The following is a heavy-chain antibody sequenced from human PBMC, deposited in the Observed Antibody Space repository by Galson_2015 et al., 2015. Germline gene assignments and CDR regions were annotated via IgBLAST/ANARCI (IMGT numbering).Heavy chain of an antibody. Sequence: LRLSCAASGFTFSSYAMSWVRQAPGQGLEWVSYISSSSATIYYADSVKGRFTISRDNAKNSLYLQMNSLRDEDTAVYYCARDPWRGSYKVFYFDYWGQGTLVTVSS. V-gene: IGHV3-48*02. D-gene: IGHD1-26*01. CDR2: ISSSSATI. CDR3: ARDPWRGSYKVFYFDY. J-gene: IGHJ4*02. CDR1: GFTFSSYA.